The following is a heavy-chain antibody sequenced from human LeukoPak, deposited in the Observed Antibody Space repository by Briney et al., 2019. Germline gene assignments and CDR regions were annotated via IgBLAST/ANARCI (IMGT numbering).Heavy chain of an antibody. D-gene: IGHD2-21*01. J-gene: IGHJ3*02. CDR1: GGSISSYY. CDR3: ASLTYSGAFDI. Sequence: SETLSLTCAVSGGSISSYYWSWIRQPPGKGLEWIGYIYYSGSTNYNPSLKSRVTISVDTSKNQFSLKLSSVTAADTAVYYCASLTYSGAFDIWGQGTMVTVSS. V-gene: IGHV4-59*01. CDR2: IYYSGST.